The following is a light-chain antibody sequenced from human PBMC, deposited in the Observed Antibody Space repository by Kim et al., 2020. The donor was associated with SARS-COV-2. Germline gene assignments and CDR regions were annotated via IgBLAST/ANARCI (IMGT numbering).Light chain of an antibody. CDR2: AAS. CDR3: QQSNSFPYT. V-gene: IGKV1-12*01. CDR1: QNIRSW. Sequence: SASVGDRVTISCRASQNIRSWLAWYQQKPGKAPNLLIYAASTLKGGVPSRFSGSGSGTDFTLTISSLQPEDFATYFCQQSNSFPYTFGQGTKLEI. J-gene: IGKJ2*01.